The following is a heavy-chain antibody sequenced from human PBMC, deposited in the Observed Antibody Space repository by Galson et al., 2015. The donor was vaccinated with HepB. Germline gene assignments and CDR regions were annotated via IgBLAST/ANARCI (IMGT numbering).Heavy chain of an antibody. CDR2: ISGSGGST. V-gene: IGHV3-23*01. CDR3: ATLRFLEWLFQGGH. D-gene: IGHD3-3*01. CDR1: GFTFSSYA. Sequence: SLRLSCAASGFTFSSYAMSWVRQAPGKGLEWVSAISGSGGSTYYADSVKGRFTISRDNSKNTLYLQMNSLRAEDTAVYYCATLRFLEWLFQGGHWGQGTLVTVSS. J-gene: IGHJ4*02.